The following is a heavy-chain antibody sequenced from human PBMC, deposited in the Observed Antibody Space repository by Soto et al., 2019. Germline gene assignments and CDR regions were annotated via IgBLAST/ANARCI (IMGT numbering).Heavy chain of an antibody. CDR1: GFSFSDYS. CDR2: ISFDGSNE. D-gene: IGHD2-21*02. V-gene: IGHV3-30*18. J-gene: IGHJ4*02. CDR3: AKGEEWARLLY. Sequence: QVQLVESGGGVVQPGRSLRLSGTASGFSFSDYSMHWFRQAPGKGLERVAVISFDGSNEYYANSVKGRFSISRDTSKNTVFLQMNRLTVDNTAVYFCAKGEEWARLLYWGQGNRVTVSS.